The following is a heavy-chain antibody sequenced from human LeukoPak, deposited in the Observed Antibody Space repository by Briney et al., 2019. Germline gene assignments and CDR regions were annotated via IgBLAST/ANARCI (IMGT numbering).Heavy chain of an antibody. J-gene: IGHJ4*02. CDR3: VTDRDFWSGYPFDY. CDR2: INSRSHYI. CDR1: GFTFSSSG. V-gene: IGHV3-21*01. Sequence: GSLRLSCAASGFTFSSSGMNWVRQAPGKALEWVLSINSRSHYIYYADSVKGRFTISRDNSKNTLYLQMNSLRAEDTAVYYCVTDRDFWSGYPFDYWGQGTLVTVSS. D-gene: IGHD3-3*01.